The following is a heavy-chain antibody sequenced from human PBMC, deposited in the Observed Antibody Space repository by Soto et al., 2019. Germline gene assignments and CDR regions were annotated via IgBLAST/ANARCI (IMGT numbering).Heavy chain of an antibody. J-gene: IGHJ5*02. CDR3: TPGGSSRGWFDP. D-gene: IGHD6-6*01. Sequence: VRLSCAASGFTFSGSAMHWVRQASGKGLEWVGRIRSKANSYATAYAASVKGRFTISRDDSKNTAYLQMNSLKTEDTAVYYCTPGGSSRGWFDPWGQGTLVTVSS. CDR2: IRSKANSYAT. V-gene: IGHV3-73*01. CDR1: GFTFSGSA.